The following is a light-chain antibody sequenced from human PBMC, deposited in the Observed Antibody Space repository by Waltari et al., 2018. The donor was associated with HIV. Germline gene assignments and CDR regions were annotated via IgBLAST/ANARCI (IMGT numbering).Light chain of an antibody. CDR2: DNN. V-gene: IGLV1-51*01. Sequence: QSVLTQPPSVSAAPGQEVTISCSGSSSNTGNRFVSWYQHVPGAAPKLLIYDNNQRPSGIPDRFSGSKSGTSANLGITGLQTGDEADYFCSAWDVSLGAGVFGGGTKLTVL. J-gene: IGLJ2*01. CDR1: SSNTGNRF. CDR3: SAWDVSLGAGV.